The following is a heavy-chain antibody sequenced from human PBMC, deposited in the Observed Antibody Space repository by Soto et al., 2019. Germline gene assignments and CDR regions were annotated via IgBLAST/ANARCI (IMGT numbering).Heavy chain of an antibody. CDR3: ARYAGSSCFDS. D-gene: IGHD6-13*01. J-gene: IGHJ4*02. Sequence: PSETLSLTCTVSGGSISTYYWSWIRQPPGKGLEWIGYINYSGRTNYNPSLKSRVTVSLDTSKNQFSLKLRSVTAADTALFYCARYAGSSCFDSWGQGTLVXV. CDR2: INYSGRT. CDR1: GGSISTYY. V-gene: IGHV4-59*01.